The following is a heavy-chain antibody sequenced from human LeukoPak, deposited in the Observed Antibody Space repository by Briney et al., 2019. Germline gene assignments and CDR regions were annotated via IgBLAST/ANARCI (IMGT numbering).Heavy chain of an antibody. Sequence: GASVKVSCKASGYTFTSYDVNWVRQATGQGLEWMGWINPNSGGTNYAQKFQGRVTMARDTSISTAYMELSRLRSDDTAVYYCARNDEQWGNGFDPWGQGTLVTVSS. V-gene: IGHV1-2*02. D-gene: IGHD3-16*01. J-gene: IGHJ5*02. CDR2: INPNSGGT. CDR3: ARNDEQWGNGFDP. CDR1: GYTFTSYD.